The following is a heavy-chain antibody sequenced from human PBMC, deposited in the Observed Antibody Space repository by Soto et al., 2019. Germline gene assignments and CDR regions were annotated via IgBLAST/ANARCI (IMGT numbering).Heavy chain of an antibody. V-gene: IGHV4-34*01. D-gene: IGHD5-12*01. CDR2: INHSGTT. CDR3: ARPSSRWLRSDAFDI. Sequence: SETLSLTCAVSGDSIIGIYHWAWIRQSPGRGLEWIAKINHSGTTNYTPSLESRVTISVDTSKNQFSLKLSSVTAADTAVYYCARPSSRWLRSDAFDIWGQGTMVTVSS. J-gene: IGHJ3*02. CDR1: GDSIIGIYH.